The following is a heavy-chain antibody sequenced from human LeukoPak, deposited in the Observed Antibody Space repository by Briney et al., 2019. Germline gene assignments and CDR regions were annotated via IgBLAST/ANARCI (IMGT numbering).Heavy chain of an antibody. Sequence: GGSLRLSCAASGFTFSNYGMSWVRQPPGKGLEWVAIISGGGGTTYYVDSVKGRFTVSRDNSKNTLYLQMNNLGAEDTAVYYCAKTGYSYGPAFDYWGQGTLVTVSS. J-gene: IGHJ4*02. V-gene: IGHV3-23*01. CDR3: AKTGYSYGPAFDY. CDR1: GFTFSNYG. D-gene: IGHD5-18*01. CDR2: ISGGGGTT.